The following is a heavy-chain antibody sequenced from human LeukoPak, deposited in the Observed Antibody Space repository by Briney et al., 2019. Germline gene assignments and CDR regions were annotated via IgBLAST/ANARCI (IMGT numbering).Heavy chain of an antibody. CDR3: ARGYDFWSGYYTWDY. CDR2: IHTSGST. D-gene: IGHD3-3*01. Sequence: SETLSLTCTVSGGSISSYYWSWIRQPAGKGLEWIGRIHTSGSTNYNPSLKSRVTMSVDTSKNQFSLKLSSVTAADTAVYYCARGYDFWSGYYTWDYWGQGTLVTVSS. CDR1: GGSISSYY. V-gene: IGHV4-4*07. J-gene: IGHJ4*02.